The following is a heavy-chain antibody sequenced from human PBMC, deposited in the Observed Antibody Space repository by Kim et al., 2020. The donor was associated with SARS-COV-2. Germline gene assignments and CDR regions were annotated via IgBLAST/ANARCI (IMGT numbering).Heavy chain of an antibody. Sequence: SETLSLTCTVSGGSVSSGSYFWSWIRQPPGKGLEWIGYIYYSGSTNYNPSLKSRVTMSVDTSKNQFSLNLRSVTAADTDVYYCARAPNDFWSGYPYYFDYWGQGTLVTVSS. CDR1: GGSVSSGSYF. J-gene: IGHJ4*02. CDR3: ARAPNDFWSGYPYYFDY. V-gene: IGHV4-61*01. CDR2: IYYSGST. D-gene: IGHD3-3*01.